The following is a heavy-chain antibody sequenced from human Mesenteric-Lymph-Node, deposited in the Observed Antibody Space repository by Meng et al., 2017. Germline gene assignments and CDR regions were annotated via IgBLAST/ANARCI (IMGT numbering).Heavy chain of an antibody. J-gene: IGHJ3*02. CDR2: IIPILGIA. CDR3: ATAFPLAGHDAFDI. Sequence: SVKVSCKASGGTFSSYTISWVRQAPGQGLEWMGRIIPILGIANYAQKFQGRVTITADKSTSTAYMELSSLRSEDTAVYYCATAFPLAGHDAFDIWGQGTMVTVSS. V-gene: IGHV1-69*02. CDR1: GGTFSSYT. D-gene: IGHD6-19*01.